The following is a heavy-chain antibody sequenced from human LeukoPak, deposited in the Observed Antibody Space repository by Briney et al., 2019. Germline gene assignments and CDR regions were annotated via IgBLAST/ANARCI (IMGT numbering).Heavy chain of an antibody. J-gene: IGHJ4*02. CDR2: MRYDGSNT. D-gene: IGHD6-6*01. V-gene: IGHV3-30*02. CDR1: GFTFSNYG. Sequence: GGSLRLSCAASGFTFSNYGMHWVRQAPGKGLEWLAFMRYDGSNTHYADSVKGRFTISRDNAKNTLYLQMNSLRAEDTAVYYCARGGVYSTSAVDYWGQGTLVTVSS. CDR3: ARGGVYSTSAVDY.